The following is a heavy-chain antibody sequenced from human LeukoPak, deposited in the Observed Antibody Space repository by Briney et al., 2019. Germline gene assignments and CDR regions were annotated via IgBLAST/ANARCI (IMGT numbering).Heavy chain of an antibody. J-gene: IGHJ5*02. D-gene: IGHD6-19*01. Sequence: GASVKVSCKASGYTFTSYAMHWVRQAPGQRLEWMGWINAGNGNTKYSQKFQGRVTITRDTSASTAYMELSSLRSEDTAVYYCARESSGWYWRFDPWGQGTLVTVSS. V-gene: IGHV1-3*01. CDR2: INAGNGNT. CDR3: ARESSGWYWRFDP. CDR1: GYTFTSYA.